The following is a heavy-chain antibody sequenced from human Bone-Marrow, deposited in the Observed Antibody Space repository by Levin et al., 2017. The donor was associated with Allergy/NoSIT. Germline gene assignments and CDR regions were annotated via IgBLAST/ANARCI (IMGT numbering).Heavy chain of an antibody. Sequence: LSLTCAVSGFTVSNNYMSWVRQAPGKGLEWVSLIYSDGTIDYADSVKGRFTISRDNSKNTLSLQMNSLTADDTAVYYCAGGPRRSYWGQGTLVTVSS. CDR2: IYSDGTI. J-gene: IGHJ4*02. V-gene: IGHV3-53*01. CDR1: GFTVSNNY. CDR3: AGGPRRSY. D-gene: IGHD3-16*01.